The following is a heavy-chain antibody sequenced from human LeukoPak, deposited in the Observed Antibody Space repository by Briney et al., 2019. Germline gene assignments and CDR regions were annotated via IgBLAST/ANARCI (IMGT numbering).Heavy chain of an antibody. CDR1: GFTFSSYW. CDR2: IRQDGSEK. V-gene: IGHV3-7*01. J-gene: IGHJ3*02. CDR3: AREIWPYDFWSGETDAFDI. Sequence: PGGSLRLSCAASGFTFSSYWMSWVRQAPGKGLEWVANIRQDGSEKYYVDSVKGRFTISRDNAKNSLYLQMNSLRAEDTAVCYCAREIWPYDFWSGETDAFDIWGQGTMVTVSS. D-gene: IGHD3-3*01.